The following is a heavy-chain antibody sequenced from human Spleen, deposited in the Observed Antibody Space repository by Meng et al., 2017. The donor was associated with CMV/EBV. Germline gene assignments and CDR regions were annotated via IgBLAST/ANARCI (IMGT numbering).Heavy chain of an antibody. CDR1: GGSVNSGHYY. CDR2: IYFIGSG. V-gene: IGHV4-61*01. Sequence: SETLSLTCTVSGGSVNSGHYYWSWVRQPPGKGLEWIGNIYFIGSGNYNPSLQSRATISLDTSKTQFFLRLTSVTAADTAVYYCATVPRSRWWFDPWGQGTLVTVSS. D-gene: IGHD4-23*01. CDR3: ATVPRSRWWFDP. J-gene: IGHJ5*02.